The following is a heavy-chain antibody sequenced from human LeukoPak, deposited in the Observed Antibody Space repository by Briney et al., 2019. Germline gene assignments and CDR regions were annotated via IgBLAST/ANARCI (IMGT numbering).Heavy chain of an antibody. V-gene: IGHV4-59*12. CDR2: IYYSGST. D-gene: IGHD6-13*01. CDR1: GGSISGYY. Sequence: PSETLSLTCTVSGGSISGYYCSWIRQPPGKGLEWIGFIYYSGSTTYNPSLKSRVTISVDRSKNQFSLKLSSVTAADTAVYYCARGIAARRHFDYWGQGTLVTVSS. CDR3: ARGIAARRHFDY. J-gene: IGHJ4*02.